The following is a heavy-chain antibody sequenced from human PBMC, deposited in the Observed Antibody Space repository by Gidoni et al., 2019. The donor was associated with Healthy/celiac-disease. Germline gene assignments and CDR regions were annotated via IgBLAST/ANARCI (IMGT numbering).Heavy chain of an antibody. CDR2: INHSGST. V-gene: IGHV4-34*01. J-gene: IGHJ4*02. D-gene: IGHD5-12*01. CDR1: GGSFSGYY. Sequence: QVQLQQWGAGLLKPSETLSLTCAVYGGSFSGYYWSWIRQPPGKGLEWIGEINHSGSTNYNPSLKSRVTISVDTSKNQFSLKLSSVTAADTAVYYCARGGNVDIVATIKGGRYFDYWGQGTLVTVSS. CDR3: ARGGNVDIVATIKGGRYFDY.